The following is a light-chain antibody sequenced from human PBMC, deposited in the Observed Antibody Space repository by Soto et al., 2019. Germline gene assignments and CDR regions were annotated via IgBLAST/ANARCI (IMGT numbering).Light chain of an antibody. Sequence: DIQMTQLPPSMSASVGDRVTITCRASQGISRGLAGYHQKPGKAPNLLIYAASTLYSGVPSRFSGSGSGTDFPLTISSLQPEDFGTYYCQQANSFPLTVGPGTKVDIK. J-gene: IGKJ3*01. CDR1: QGISRG. CDR2: AAS. V-gene: IGKV1-12*01. CDR3: QQANSFPLT.